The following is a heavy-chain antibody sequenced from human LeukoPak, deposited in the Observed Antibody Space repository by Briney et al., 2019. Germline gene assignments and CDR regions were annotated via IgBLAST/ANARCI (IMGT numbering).Heavy chain of an antibody. CDR3: ARDLGELFLGAFDI. D-gene: IGHD3-16*01. Sequence: GALRLSCAASRFTFNYSFMNWVRQAPGKGLEWVSSISSSSSYIYYADSVKGRFTISRDNAKNSLYLQMNSLRAEDTAVYYCARDLGELFLGAFDIWGQGTMVTVSS. CDR1: RFTFNYSF. CDR2: ISSSSSYI. J-gene: IGHJ3*02. V-gene: IGHV3-21*01.